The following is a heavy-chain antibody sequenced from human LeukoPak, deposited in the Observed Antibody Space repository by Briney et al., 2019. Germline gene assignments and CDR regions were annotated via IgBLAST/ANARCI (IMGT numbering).Heavy chain of an antibody. J-gene: IGHJ6*03. CDR1: SGSIGSSSNY. CDR2: VYYSGST. CDR3: AREMRHPYYYMDV. V-gene: IGHV4-39*02. Sequence: SETLSLACTVSSGSIGSSSNYWGWIRQAPGKGLEWIGNVYYSGSTFYNPSLKSRVTISVDTSKHQFSLKLSSVTAADTAVYYCAREMRHPYYYMDVWGKGTTVTVSS.